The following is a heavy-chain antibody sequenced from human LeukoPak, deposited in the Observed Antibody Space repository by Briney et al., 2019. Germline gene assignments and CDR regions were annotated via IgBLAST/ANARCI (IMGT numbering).Heavy chain of an antibody. CDR2: FDPEDGET. J-gene: IGHJ6*03. CDR1: GYTLTELS. CDR3: ATGRRPYYYYYYMDV. V-gene: IGHV1-24*01. Sequence: ASVKVSCKVSGYTLTELSMHWVRQAPGNGLEWMRGFDPEDGETIYAQKFQGRVTMTEDTSTDTAYMELSSLRSEDTAVYYCATGRRPYYYYYYMDVWGKGTTVTVSS.